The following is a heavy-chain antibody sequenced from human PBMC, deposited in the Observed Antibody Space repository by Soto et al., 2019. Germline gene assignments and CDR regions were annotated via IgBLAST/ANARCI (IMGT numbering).Heavy chain of an antibody. J-gene: IGHJ4*02. CDR1: GYTFTSYG. D-gene: IGHD1-26*01. V-gene: IGHV1-18*01. CDR3: ARARVGATYFDY. CDR2: ISAYNGNT. Sequence: GASVEVSCKASGYTFTSYGSSWVRQAPGQGLEWMGWISAYNGNTNYAQKLQGRVTMTTDTSTSTAYKELRSLRSDDTAVYYCARARVGATYFDYWGQRTLVTVSS.